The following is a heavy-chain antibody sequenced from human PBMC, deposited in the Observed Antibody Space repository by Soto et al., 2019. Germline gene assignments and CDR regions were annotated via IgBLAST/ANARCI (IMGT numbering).Heavy chain of an antibody. V-gene: IGHV4-38-2*01. Sequence: SETLSLTCAVSGYSISSGYYWGWIRQPPGKGLEWIGSIYHSGSTYYNPSLESRVTISVDTSKNQFSLKLSSVTAADTAVYYCARGYDSSGYPGYWGQGTLVTVSS. CDR3: ARGYDSSGYPGY. CDR2: IYHSGST. CDR1: GYSISSGYY. J-gene: IGHJ4*02. D-gene: IGHD3-22*01.